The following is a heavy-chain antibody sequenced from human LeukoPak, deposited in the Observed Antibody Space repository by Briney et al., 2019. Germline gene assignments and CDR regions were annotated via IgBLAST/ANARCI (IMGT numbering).Heavy chain of an antibody. J-gene: IGHJ4*02. D-gene: IGHD1-1*01. Sequence: SQTLSLTCTVSGGSISSGGFWWSCIRQHPGKGLEWMGYIYHSGSTYYNPSLKSRVTMSVDTSKNQFSLKLSSVTAADTAVYYCASQLGGTTFHWGQGILVTVSS. CDR2: IYHSGST. CDR3: ASQLGGTTFH. V-gene: IGHV4-31*03. CDR1: GGSISSGGFW.